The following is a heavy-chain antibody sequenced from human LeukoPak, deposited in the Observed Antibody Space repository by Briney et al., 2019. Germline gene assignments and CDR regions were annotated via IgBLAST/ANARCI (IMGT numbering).Heavy chain of an antibody. Sequence: SETLSLTCTVSGGSISSGDYYWSWIRQPPGKGLEWIGYIYYSGSTYYNPSLKSRVTISVDTSKNQLALKLSSVTAADTAVYYCAGFGRVIILSAFDIWGQGTMVTVSS. V-gene: IGHV4-30-4*01. CDR1: GGSISSGDYY. D-gene: IGHD3-10*01. CDR2: IYYSGST. CDR3: AGFGRVIILSAFDI. J-gene: IGHJ3*02.